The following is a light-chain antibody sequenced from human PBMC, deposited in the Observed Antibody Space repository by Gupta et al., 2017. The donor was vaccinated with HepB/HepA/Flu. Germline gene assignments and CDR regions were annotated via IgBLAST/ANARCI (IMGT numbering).Light chain of an antibody. Sequence: GGGYNYVSWYQQHQGKAPKLMFYNVSDRPSGVSTRFSGSKSGNTASLTISGLQAEDEADYYCTSYTSSITYVFGTGTKVTVL. J-gene: IGLJ1*01. V-gene: IGLV2-14*03. CDR2: NVS. CDR1: GGGYNY. CDR3: TSYTSSITYV.